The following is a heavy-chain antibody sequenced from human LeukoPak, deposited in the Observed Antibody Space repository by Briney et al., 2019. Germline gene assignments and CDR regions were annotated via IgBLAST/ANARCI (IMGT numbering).Heavy chain of an antibody. V-gene: IGHV3-30*02. J-gene: IGHJ4*02. CDR2: IRYDGSNK. CDR1: GFTFSSYG. D-gene: IGHD5-12*01. Sequence: GGSLRLSCAASGFTFSSYGMHWVRQAPGKGLEWVAFIRYDGSNKYYADSVKGRFTISRDNSKNTLYLQMNSLRAEDTAVYYCASHMFAYSGYDIPGYFDYWGQGTLVTVSS. CDR3: ASHMFAYSGYDIPGYFDY.